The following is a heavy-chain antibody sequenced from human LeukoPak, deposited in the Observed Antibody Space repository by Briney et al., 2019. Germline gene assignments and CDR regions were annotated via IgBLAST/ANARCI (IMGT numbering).Heavy chain of an antibody. CDR3: ANAPPGGGRKLDY. J-gene: IGHJ4*02. CDR1: GFTFSSYG. CDR2: ISYDGNNK. D-gene: IGHD1-14*01. Sequence: GGSLRLSCAASGFTFSSYGMHWVRQAPGKGLEWVAVISYDGNNKYYVESVKGRFTISRDNSKNTLYLQMNSLRAEDTAVYYCANAPPGGGRKLDYWGQGTLVTVSS. V-gene: IGHV3-30*18.